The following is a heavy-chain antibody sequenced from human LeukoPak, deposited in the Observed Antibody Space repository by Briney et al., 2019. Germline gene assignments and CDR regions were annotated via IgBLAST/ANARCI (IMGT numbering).Heavy chain of an antibody. CDR1: GGSISSYY. CDR3: ARLYDSSGYYFGAFDI. Sequence: PSETLSLTCTVSGGSISSYYWSWIRQPPGKGLEWIGYIYTSGSTNYNPSLKSRVTISGDTSKNQVSLKLSSVTAADTAVYYCARLYDSSGYYFGAFDIWGQGTMVTVSS. CDR2: IYTSGST. D-gene: IGHD3-22*01. V-gene: IGHV4-4*09. J-gene: IGHJ3*02.